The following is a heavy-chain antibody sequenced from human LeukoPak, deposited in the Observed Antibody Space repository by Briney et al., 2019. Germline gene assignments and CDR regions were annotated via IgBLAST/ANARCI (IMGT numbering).Heavy chain of an antibody. D-gene: IGHD2-21*02. J-gene: IGHJ4*02. CDR2: IKQDGSEK. CDR3: ARDPGAAYCGGDCFG. Sequence: GGSLRLSCAASGFTFSSYAMSWVRQAPGKGLEWVANIKQDGSEKYYVDSVKGRFTISRDNAKNSLYLQMNSLRAEDTAVYYCARDPGAAYCGGDCFGWGQGTLVTVSS. CDR1: GFTFSSYA. V-gene: IGHV3-7*01.